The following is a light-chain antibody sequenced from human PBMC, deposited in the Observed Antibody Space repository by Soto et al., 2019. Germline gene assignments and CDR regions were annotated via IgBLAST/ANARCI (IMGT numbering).Light chain of an antibody. V-gene: IGLV2-14*03. Sequence: QSALTQPPSVSGSPGQSITISCTGNHNDIGTYDYVSRYQQHPGRAPRLLIHGVTTRPSGISDRFSASKSGLTASLTISGLQPEDEADYYCSSFTSNRIYVFGPGTKVTVL. CDR3: SSFTSNRIYV. J-gene: IGLJ1*01. CDR2: GVT. CDR1: HNDIGTYDY.